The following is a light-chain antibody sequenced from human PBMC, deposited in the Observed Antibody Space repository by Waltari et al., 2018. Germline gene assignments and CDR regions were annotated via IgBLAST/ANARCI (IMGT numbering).Light chain of an antibody. V-gene: IGKV3-20*01. J-gene: IGKJ1*01. CDR1: QSVGMT. Sequence: EIVLTQSPGTLSLSPGERATLSCRASQSVGMTLTWYQQKHGQASRLLIYGASSRATDIPGRFSGSGSGTDFRLTIIRLEPEDCAVYYCQHYVRLPVTFGQGTKVEIK. CDR2: GAS. CDR3: QHYVRLPVT.